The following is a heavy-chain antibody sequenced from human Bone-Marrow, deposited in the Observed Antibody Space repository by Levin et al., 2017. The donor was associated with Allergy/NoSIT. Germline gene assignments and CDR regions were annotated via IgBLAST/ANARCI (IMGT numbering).Heavy chain of an antibody. D-gene: IGHD3-10*01. V-gene: IGHV4-39*01. CDR3: ARLRLAQWFGELLDWFDP. CDR1: GGSISSSSYY. J-gene: IGHJ5*02. Sequence: ESLKISCTVSGGSISSSSYYWGWIRQPPGKGLEWIGSIYYSGSTYYNPSLKSRVTISVDTSKNQFSLKLSSVTAADTAVYYCARLRLAQWFGELLDWFDPWGQGTLVTVSS. CDR2: IYYSGST.